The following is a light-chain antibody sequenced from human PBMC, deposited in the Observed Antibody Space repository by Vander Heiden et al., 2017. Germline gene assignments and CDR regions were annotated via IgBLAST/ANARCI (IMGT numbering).Light chain of an antibody. CDR3: MQALQTHT. J-gene: IGKJ1*01. Sequence: DIVMTQSPLSLPVTPGEPASIPCRSSQSLLHSNGYNYLDWYLQKPGQSPQLLIYLGSNRASGVPDRFSGSGSGTDFTLKISRVEAEDVGVYYCMQALQTHTFGQGTKVEIK. CDR1: QSLLHSNGYNY. V-gene: IGKV2-28*01. CDR2: LGS.